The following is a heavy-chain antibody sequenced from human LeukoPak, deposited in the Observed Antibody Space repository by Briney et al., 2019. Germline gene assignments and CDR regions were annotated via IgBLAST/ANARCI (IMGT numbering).Heavy chain of an antibody. CDR2: IWYDGSNK. CDR1: GFTFSSYS. D-gene: IGHD2-2*02. CDR3: AKSPDIVVVPAAIYFDY. J-gene: IGHJ4*02. Sequence: GGSLRLSCAASGFTFSSYSMHWVRQAPGKGLEWVAVIWYDGSNKYYADSVKGRFTISRDNSKNTLYLQMNSLRAEDTAVYYCAKSPDIVVVPAAIYFDYWGQGTLVTVSS. V-gene: IGHV3-33*06.